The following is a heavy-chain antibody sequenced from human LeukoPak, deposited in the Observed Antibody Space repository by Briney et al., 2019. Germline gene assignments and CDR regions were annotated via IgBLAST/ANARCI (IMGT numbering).Heavy chain of an antibody. CDR2: INPNSGGT. CDR1: GYTFTGYY. V-gene: IGHV1-2*02. J-gene: IGHJ5*02. D-gene: IGHD2-15*01. Sequence: ASVKVSCKASGYTFTGYYMHWVRQAPGQGLEWMGWINPNSGGTNYAQKFQGRVTMTRDTSISTAYMELSRLRSDDTAVYYCARGYCSGGSCYWNWFDPWGQGTLVTVSS. CDR3: ARGYCSGGSCYWNWFDP.